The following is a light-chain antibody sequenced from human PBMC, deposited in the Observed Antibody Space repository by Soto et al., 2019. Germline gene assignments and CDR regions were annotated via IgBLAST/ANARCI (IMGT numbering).Light chain of an antibody. Sequence: HSVLTQPASVSGSPGQSITISCTGTSSDVGRYNLVSWYQQLPGKAPKLIIYEVNERPSGISDRFSGSKSGNTASLTISGLQDEDEADYFCCSYVGSSILMFGGGTKVTVL. CDR1: SSDVGRYNL. V-gene: IGLV2-23*02. CDR3: CSYVGSSILM. CDR2: EVN. J-gene: IGLJ3*02.